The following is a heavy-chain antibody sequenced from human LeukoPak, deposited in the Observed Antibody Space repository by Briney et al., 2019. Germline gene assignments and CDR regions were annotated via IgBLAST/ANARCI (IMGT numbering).Heavy chain of an antibody. J-gene: IGHJ4*02. CDR3: ARDQEGFDY. Sequence: ASVKVSCKASGYTFTSNYIHWVRQAPGQGLEWMGMIYPRDGSTSYVQKFQGRVTATRDTSTSTVHMELSGLRSEDTAVYYCARDQEGFDYWGQGTLVTVSS. CDR2: IYPRDGST. CDR1: GYTFTSNY. V-gene: IGHV1-46*01.